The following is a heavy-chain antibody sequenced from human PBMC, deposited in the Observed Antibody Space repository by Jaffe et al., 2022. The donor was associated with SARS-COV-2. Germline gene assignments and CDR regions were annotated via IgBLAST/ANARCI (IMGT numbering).Heavy chain of an antibody. V-gene: IGHV4-59*01. Sequence: QVQLQESGPGLVKPSETLSLTCTVSGGSISSYYWSWIRQPPGKGLEWIGYIYYSGSTNYNPSLKSRVTISVDTSKNQFSLKLSSVTAADTAVYYCARDLTYYDSSGPDAFDIWGQGTMVTVSS. J-gene: IGHJ3*02. CDR2: IYYSGST. D-gene: IGHD3-22*01. CDR3: ARDLTYYDSSGPDAFDI. CDR1: GGSISSYY.